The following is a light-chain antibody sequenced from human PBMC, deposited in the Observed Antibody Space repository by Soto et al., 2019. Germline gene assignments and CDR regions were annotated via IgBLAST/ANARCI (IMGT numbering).Light chain of an antibody. CDR2: DVN. J-gene: IGLJ1*01. CDR1: NSDIGGYNF. Sequence: QSALTQPPSASGSPGQSVTISCTGTNSDIGGYNFVSWYQQHPGKAPKLMIYDVNKRPSGVPDRFSASKSGHTASLTVSGLQAEDEADYYCNSYAGRNIVFGTGTKLTVL. CDR3: NSYAGRNIV. V-gene: IGLV2-8*01.